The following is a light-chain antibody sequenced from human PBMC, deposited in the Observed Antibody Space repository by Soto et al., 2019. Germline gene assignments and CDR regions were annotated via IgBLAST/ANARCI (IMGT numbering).Light chain of an antibody. Sequence: QSALTQPASVSGSPGQSITISCTGTSSDIGGYYYVSWYQHHPGKAPKLLIYEGSKRPSGVSNRFSGSKSGNTASLTISGLQAEDEADYYCCSYAGSSTLYVFGTGTKVTVL. CDR3: CSYAGSSTLYV. V-gene: IGLV2-23*01. CDR2: EGS. CDR1: SSDIGGYYY. J-gene: IGLJ1*01.